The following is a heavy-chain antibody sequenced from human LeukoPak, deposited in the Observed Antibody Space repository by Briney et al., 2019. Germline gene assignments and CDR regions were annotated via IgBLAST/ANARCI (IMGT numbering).Heavy chain of an antibody. V-gene: IGHV4-34*01. CDR2: INHSGST. Sequence: SETLSLTCAVYGGSFSGYYWSWIRQPPGKGLEWIGEINHSGSTNYNPSLKSRVTISVDTSKNQFSLKLSSVTAADTAVYYCARARKERITMVRGATRGYFDYWGQGTLVTVSS. D-gene: IGHD3-10*01. J-gene: IGHJ4*02. CDR1: GGSFSGYY. CDR3: ARARKERITMVRGATRGYFDY.